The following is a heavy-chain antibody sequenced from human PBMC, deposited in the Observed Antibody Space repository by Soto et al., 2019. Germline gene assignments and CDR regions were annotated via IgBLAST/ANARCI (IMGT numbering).Heavy chain of an antibody. J-gene: IGHJ4*02. D-gene: IGHD2-21*01. CDR1: GFTFSSYS. CDR2: ISGSGGST. V-gene: IGHV3-23*01. Sequence: PGGSLRLSCAASGFTFSSYSMSWVRQAPGKGLEWVSAISGSGGSTYYADSVKGRFTISRDNSKNTLYLQMNSLRAKDTAVYYCAKALQTVVINYFDYWGQGTLVTVSS. CDR3: AKALQTVVINYFDY.